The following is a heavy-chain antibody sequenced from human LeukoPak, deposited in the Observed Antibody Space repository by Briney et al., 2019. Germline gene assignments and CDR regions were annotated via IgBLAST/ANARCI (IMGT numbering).Heavy chain of an antibody. D-gene: IGHD2-15*01. Sequence: ASVKVSCKASGYTFTGYYMHWVRQAPGQGLEWMRWINPNSGGTNYAQKFQGRVTMTRDTSISTAYMELSRLRSDDTAVYYCARDSQYCSGGSCYGYWGQGTLVTVSS. CDR2: INPNSGGT. J-gene: IGHJ4*02. CDR1: GYTFTGYY. V-gene: IGHV1-2*02. CDR3: ARDSQYCSGGSCYGY.